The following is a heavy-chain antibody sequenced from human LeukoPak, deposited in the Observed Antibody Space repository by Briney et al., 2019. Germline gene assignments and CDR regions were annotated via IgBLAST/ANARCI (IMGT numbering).Heavy chain of an antibody. Sequence: GGSLRLSCAASGFTFSSYAMSWVRQAPGKGLEWVSAISGSGGSTYYADSVKGRSTISRDNSKNTLYLQMNSLRAEDTAVYYCAKGVIPGYYYYGMDVWGQGTTVTVSS. J-gene: IGHJ6*02. CDR3: AKGVIPGYYYYGMDV. V-gene: IGHV3-23*01. CDR1: GFTFSSYA. CDR2: ISGSGGST.